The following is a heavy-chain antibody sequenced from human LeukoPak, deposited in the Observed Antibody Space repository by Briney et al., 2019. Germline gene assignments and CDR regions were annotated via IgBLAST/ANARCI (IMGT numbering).Heavy chain of an antibody. CDR2: ISGSGGRT. Sequence: GGSLRLSCAASGFTFSSYAMSWVRQAPGKGLEWVSAISGSGGRTYYADSVKGRFTISRDNSKNTLYLQMNSLRAEDTAVYYCAKVRGDGYILTYWGQGTLVTVSS. D-gene: IGHD5-24*01. V-gene: IGHV3-23*01. CDR3: AKVRGDGYILTY. CDR1: GFTFSSYA. J-gene: IGHJ4*02.